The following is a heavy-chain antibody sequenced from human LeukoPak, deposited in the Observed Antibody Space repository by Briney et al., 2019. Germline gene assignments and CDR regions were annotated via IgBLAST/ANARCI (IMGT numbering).Heavy chain of an antibody. CDR2: LTRTSSAT. V-gene: IGHV3-48*01. Sequence: GGSLRLSCVGSGFRFSSYDMNWVRQAPGRGLEWLSYLTRTSSATWYADSVKGRFTILRDNAKSSLYLQMNSLRVEDTAVYYCATGGSEYRSDWFDSWGQGTLVNVAS. CDR3: ATGGSEYRSDWFDS. CDR1: GFRFSSYD. J-gene: IGHJ5*01. D-gene: IGHD5-18*01.